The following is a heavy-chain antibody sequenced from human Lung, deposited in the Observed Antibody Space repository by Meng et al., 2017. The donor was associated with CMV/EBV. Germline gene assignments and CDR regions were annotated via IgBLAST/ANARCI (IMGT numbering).Heavy chain of an antibody. J-gene: IGHJ6*02. Sequence: GGSLRLXXAASGFTFSSYAMHWVRQAPSKGLEWVAVISYDGSNKYYADSVKGRFTISRDNSKNTLYLQMNSLRAEDTAVYYCARDWNVVVPAATYYYYGMDVWGQGTXVTVSS. CDR1: GFTFSSYA. CDR2: ISYDGSNK. V-gene: IGHV3-30-3*01. CDR3: ARDWNVVVPAATYYYYGMDV. D-gene: IGHD2-2*01.